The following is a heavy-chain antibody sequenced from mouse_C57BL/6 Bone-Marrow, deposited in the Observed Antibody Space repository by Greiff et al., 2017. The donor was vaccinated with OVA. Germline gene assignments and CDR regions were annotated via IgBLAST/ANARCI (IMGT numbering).Heavy chain of an antibody. V-gene: IGHV1-81*01. CDR3: AREGGIYYYCSSYCY. Sequence: VQLQQSGAELARPGASVKLSCKASGYTFTSYGISWVKQRTGQGLEWIGELSPRSGTTYYNEKFKGKATLTTDKSSSTAYMELRSLTSEDSAVYCCAREGGIYYYCSSYCYWGQGTTLTVSS. CDR2: LSPRSGTT. CDR1: GYTFTSYG. D-gene: IGHD1-1*01. J-gene: IGHJ2*01.